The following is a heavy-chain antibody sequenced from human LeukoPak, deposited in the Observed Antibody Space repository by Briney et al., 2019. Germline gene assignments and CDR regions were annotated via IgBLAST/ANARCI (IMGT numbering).Heavy chain of an antibody. Sequence: GGSLRLSCTASGFTFGDYGMSWSRQAPGKGLEWLGFIRSRGYGGTTEYAASVKGRFSISRDDSKSIAYLQMNSLKTEDTAVYYCTRDADGNYEVVDYWGQGTLVIVSS. V-gene: IGHV3-49*03. J-gene: IGHJ4*02. CDR3: TRDADGNYEVVDY. CDR1: GFTFGDYG. D-gene: IGHD4-17*01. CDR2: IRSRGYGGTT.